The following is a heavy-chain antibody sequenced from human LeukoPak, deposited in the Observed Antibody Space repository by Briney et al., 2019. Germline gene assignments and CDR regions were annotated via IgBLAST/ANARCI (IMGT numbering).Heavy chain of an antibody. CDR2: ISGGGGSI. D-gene: IGHD7-27*01. Sequence: GGSLRLSCAASGFTFSDYAMSWVRRAPGKGLEWVSSISGGGGSIYYADSVKGRFTISRDNAKNSLYLQMNSLRAEDTAVYYCARDKWGRYNYFDPWGQGTLVTVSS. J-gene: IGHJ5*02. CDR1: GFTFSDYA. CDR3: ARDKWGRYNYFDP. V-gene: IGHV3-21*04.